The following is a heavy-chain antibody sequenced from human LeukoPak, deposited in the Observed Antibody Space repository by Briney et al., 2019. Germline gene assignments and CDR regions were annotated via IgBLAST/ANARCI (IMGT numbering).Heavy chain of an antibody. CDR2: IYYSGST. V-gene: IGHV4-59*01. D-gene: IGHD3-3*01. J-gene: IGHJ4*02. CDR3: ARVGGYYQNDY. Sequence: PSETLSLTCTVSDGSISSYYWTWIRQPPGKGLEWIGYIYYSGSTNYNPSLKSRVTISLDTSKNQFSLKLSSMTAADTAVYYCARVGGYYQNDYWGQGTLVTVSS. CDR1: DGSISSYY.